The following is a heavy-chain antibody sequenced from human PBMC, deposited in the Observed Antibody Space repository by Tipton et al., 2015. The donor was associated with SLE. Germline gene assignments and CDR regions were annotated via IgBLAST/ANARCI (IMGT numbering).Heavy chain of an antibody. J-gene: IGHJ3*02. CDR3: ARRPSPGAFDI. Sequence: TLSLTCTVSGGSISSSSYYWGWIRQPPGKGLEWIGNIYYSGSTYYNPSLKSRVTISVDTSKNQFSLKLSSVTAADTAVYYCARRPSPGAFDIWGQGTMVTVSS. V-gene: IGHV4-39*01. CDR2: IYYSGST. D-gene: IGHD2-2*01. CDR1: GGSISSSSYY.